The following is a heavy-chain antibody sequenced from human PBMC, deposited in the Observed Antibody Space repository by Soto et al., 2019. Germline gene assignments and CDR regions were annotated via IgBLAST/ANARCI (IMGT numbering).Heavy chain of an antibody. CDR2: IYSSGST. V-gene: IGHV4-59*01. J-gene: IGHJ4*02. CDR3: ARGRGSLWVYYFDY. D-gene: IGHD1-26*01. CDR1: GGSINGYF. Sequence: QVYLQESGPGLVKPSETLFLTCSVSGGSINGYFWSWVRQSPGKGLEWIAYIYSSGSTNYNPSLRCRVTTSVDTSNNQSARKLTSVTAADTALYFCARGRGSLWVYYFDYWGQGTLFTVSS.